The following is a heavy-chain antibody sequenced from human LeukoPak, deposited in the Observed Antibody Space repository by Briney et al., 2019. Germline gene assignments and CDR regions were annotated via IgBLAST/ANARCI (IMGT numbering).Heavy chain of an antibody. CDR3: ARAPVATPSEFDY. CDR2: ISYSGNT. CDR1: GGSISSGGYY. Sequence: SETLSLTCTVSGGSISSGGYYWSWIRQHPGKGLEWIGYISYSGNTYYNPSLKSRAAISADTPKNQFSLKLSSTTAADTAVYYCARAPVATPSEFDYWGQGTLVTVSS. D-gene: IGHD5-12*01. J-gene: IGHJ4*02. V-gene: IGHV4-31*03.